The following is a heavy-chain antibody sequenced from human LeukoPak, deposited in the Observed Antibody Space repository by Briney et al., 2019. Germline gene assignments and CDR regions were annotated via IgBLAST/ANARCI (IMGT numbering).Heavy chain of an antibody. CDR2: IWYDGSNK. CDR3: ARGAYCSGSRCPGAFDI. J-gene: IGHJ3*02. CDR1: GFTFSNYA. V-gene: IGHV3-33*01. Sequence: PGRSLRLSCAASGFTFSNYAMYWVRQAPGKGLEWVAIIWYDGSNKYYADSVRGRFTISRDNSKNTLYLQMNSLRAEDTAVYYCARGAYCSGSRCPGAFDIWGQGTMVTVSS. D-gene: IGHD2-15*01.